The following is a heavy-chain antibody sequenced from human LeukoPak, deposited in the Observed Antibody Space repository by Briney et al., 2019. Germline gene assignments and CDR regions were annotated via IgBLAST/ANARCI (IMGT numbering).Heavy chain of an antibody. CDR1: GFTFSSYE. CDR2: IGNTGMTI. V-gene: IGHV3-48*03. CDR3: AKDLNSSSWPAVYYYYYYGMDV. J-gene: IGHJ6*02. D-gene: IGHD6-13*01. Sequence: GGSLRLSCAASGFTFSSYEMNWVRQAPGRGLEWVSYIGNTGMTIYYTDSVKGRFTISRDNSKNTLYLQMNSLRAEDTAVYYCAKDLNSSSWPAVYYYYYYGMDVWGQGTTVTVSS.